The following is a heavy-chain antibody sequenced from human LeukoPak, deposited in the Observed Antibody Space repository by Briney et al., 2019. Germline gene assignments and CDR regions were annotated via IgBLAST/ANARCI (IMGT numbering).Heavy chain of an antibody. CDR3: ARRLAGFDI. CDR2: MNPNSGNT. V-gene: IGHV1-8*01. Sequence: ASVKVSCKASGYTFSRYDINWVRQATGQGLEWMGWMNPNSGNTGYAQKFQDRVTMTRNTSISTAYMELSSLRSEDTAVYYCARRLAGFDIWGQGTMVTASS. J-gene: IGHJ3*02. CDR1: GYTFSRYD. D-gene: IGHD6-19*01.